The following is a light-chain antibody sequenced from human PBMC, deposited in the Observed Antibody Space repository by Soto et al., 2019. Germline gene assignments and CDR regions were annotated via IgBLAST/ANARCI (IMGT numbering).Light chain of an antibody. CDR2: VAF. CDR3: QQSFRSPIT. V-gene: IGKV1-39*01. Sequence: IQMTQSPSALSASVVDTVTMTCRASQSIALSVNWYQQKPGKAPKLLIYVAFTLESGVPSRFSGSGSGTEFTLTIRSLQPEDFATYYCQQSFRSPITFGHGTRLEIK. J-gene: IGKJ5*01. CDR1: QSIALS.